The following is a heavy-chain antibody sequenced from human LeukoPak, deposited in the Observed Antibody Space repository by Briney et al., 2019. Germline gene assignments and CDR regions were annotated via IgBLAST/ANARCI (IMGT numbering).Heavy chain of an antibody. D-gene: IGHD1-1*01. V-gene: IGHV3-7*01. CDR3: ASSPRTTSIDY. J-gene: IGHJ4*02. CDR1: GFTFSSYW. CDR2: IKQDGTEK. Sequence: GGSLRLSCAASGFTFSSYWMSWVRQAPGKGLEWVANIKQDGTEKYYVDSVKGRFTISRDNAKKSLYMQMNSLRAEDTAVYYCASSPRTTSIDYWGQGTLVTVSS.